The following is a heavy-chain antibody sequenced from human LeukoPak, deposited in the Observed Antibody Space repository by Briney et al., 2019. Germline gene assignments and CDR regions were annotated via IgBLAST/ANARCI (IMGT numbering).Heavy chain of an antibody. V-gene: IGHV4-59*12. CDR1: GGSMSTNY. CDR2: IFYTGTT. D-gene: IGHD1-26*01. Sequence: SETLSLTCTVSGGSMSTNYWSWIRQPPGKGLEWIGCIFYTGTTNYNPSLESRVTISVDTSKNQFSLKLRSVTAADTAVYYCAKDLSLDTYSAFDIWGQGTMVTVSS. J-gene: IGHJ3*02. CDR3: AKDLSLDTYSAFDI.